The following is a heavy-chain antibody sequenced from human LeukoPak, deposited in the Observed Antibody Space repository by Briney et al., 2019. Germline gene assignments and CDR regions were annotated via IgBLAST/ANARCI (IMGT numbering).Heavy chain of an antibody. Sequence: PSETPSLTCAVYGGSFSGYYWSWIRQPPGKGLEWIGEINHSGSTNYNPSLKSRVTISVDTSKNQFSLKLSSVTAADTAVYYCAKLMKEGYYYYYGMDVWGQGTTVTVSS. CDR3: AKLMKEGYYYYYGMDV. V-gene: IGHV4-34*01. CDR1: GGSFSGYY. J-gene: IGHJ6*02. CDR2: INHSGST.